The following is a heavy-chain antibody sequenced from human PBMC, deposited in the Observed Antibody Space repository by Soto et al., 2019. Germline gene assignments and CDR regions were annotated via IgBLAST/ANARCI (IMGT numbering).Heavy chain of an antibody. CDR2: ISSTTGNI. Sequence: QVQLVESGGGLVKPGGSLRLSCAASGFTFSDYYMTWIRQAPGKGLEWVSYISSTTGNIYYADSVKGRFTISRDNAKDLLHLQMNSLRAEDTAVYYCARVGQDYYYGMDVWGQGTTVTVSS. CDR3: ARVGQDYYYGMDV. CDR1: GFTFSDYY. V-gene: IGHV3-11*01. J-gene: IGHJ6*02.